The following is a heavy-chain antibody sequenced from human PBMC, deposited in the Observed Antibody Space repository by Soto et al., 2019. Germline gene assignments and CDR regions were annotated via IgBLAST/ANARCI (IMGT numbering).Heavy chain of an antibody. CDR1: GGSISSGGYY. CDR2: IYYSGST. CDR3: AGAHFSYDSSGYFPY. Sequence: SETLSLTCTVSGGSISSGGYYWSWIRQHPGKGLEWIGYIYYSGSTYYNPSLKSRVTISVDTSKNQFSLKLSSVTAADTAVYYFAGAHFSYDSSGYFPYWGQGPRVTVPS. D-gene: IGHD3-22*01. J-gene: IGHJ4*02. V-gene: IGHV4-31*03.